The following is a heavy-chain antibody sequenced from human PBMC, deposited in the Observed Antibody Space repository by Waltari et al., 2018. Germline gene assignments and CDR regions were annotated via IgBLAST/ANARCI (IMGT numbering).Heavy chain of an antibody. CDR1: GFTCSSYG. J-gene: IGHJ4*02. CDR2: IRYDGSNK. Sequence: QVQLVESGGGVVQPGGSLRHSCAASGFTCSSYGLHWVRQAPGKGLEWVAFIRYDGSNKYYADSVKGRFTISRDNSKNTLYLQMNSLRAEDTAVYYCARGTSCPFDYWGQGTLVTVSS. CDR3: ARGTSCPFDY. D-gene: IGHD2-2*01. V-gene: IGHV3-30*02.